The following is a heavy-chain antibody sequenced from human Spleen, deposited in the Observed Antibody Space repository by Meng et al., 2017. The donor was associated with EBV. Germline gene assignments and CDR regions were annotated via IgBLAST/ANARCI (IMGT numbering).Heavy chain of an antibody. J-gene: IGHJ2*01. V-gene: IGHV4-30-2*01. CDR1: RGFSRSGSPC. Sequence: TLYIACALSRGFSRSGSPCGSWIRHAQGKGWEWIGDIYQSAGTDNNQSLKSRVTISAARSKNQFPLKLSSVTAADTAVYYCARGGRVAATFWYFDLWGRGTLVTVSS. CDR2: IYQSAGT. D-gene: IGHD1-26*01. CDR3: ARGGRVAATFWYFDL.